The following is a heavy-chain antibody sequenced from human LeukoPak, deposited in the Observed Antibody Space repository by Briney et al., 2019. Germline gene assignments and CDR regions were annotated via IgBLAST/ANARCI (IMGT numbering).Heavy chain of an antibody. CDR2: INPSSGGT. CDR3: ARPHPSNWGHRDAFDI. D-gene: IGHD7-27*01. Sequence: ASVKVSCKASGYTFTGYYMHWVRQAPGQGLEWMGWINPSSGGTNYAQKFQGRVTMTRDTSISTAYMELSRLRSDDTAVYYCARPHPSNWGHRDAFDIWGQGTMVTVSS. CDR1: GYTFTGYY. V-gene: IGHV1-2*02. J-gene: IGHJ3*02.